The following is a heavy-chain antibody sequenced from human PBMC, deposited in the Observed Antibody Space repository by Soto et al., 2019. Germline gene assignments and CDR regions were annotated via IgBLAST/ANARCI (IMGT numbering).Heavy chain of an antibody. CDR2: INPSGGST. CDR1: GYTFTSYY. D-gene: IGHD2-8*01. Sequence: ASVKVSCKASGYTFTSYYMHWVRQAPGQGLEWMGIINPSGGSTSYAQKFQGRVTMTRDTSTSTVYMELSSLRSEDTAVYYCAREYCTNGVCYMCLGSSDFCYYYYNGIDVWGPGTTVTVSS. V-gene: IGHV1-46*01. J-gene: IGHJ6*02. CDR3: AREYCTNGVCYMCLGSSDFCYYYYNGIDV.